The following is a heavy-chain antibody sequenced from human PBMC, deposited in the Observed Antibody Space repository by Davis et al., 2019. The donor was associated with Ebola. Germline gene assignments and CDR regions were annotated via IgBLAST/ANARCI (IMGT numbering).Heavy chain of an antibody. CDR2: INHSGST. Sequence: LETLSLTCAVYGGSFSGYYWSWIRQPPGKGLEWIGEINHSGSTNYNPSLKSRVTISVDTSKNQFSLKLSSVTAADTAVYYCARLGSPGFDYWGQGTLVTVSS. J-gene: IGHJ4*02. CDR1: GGSFSGYY. V-gene: IGHV4-34*01. CDR3: ARLGSPGFDY. D-gene: IGHD6-13*01.